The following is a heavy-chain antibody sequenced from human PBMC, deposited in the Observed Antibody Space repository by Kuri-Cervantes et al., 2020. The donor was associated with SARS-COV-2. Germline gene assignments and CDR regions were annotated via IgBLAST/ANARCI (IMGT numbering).Heavy chain of an antibody. J-gene: IGHJ4*02. CDR2: INQDYSEK. D-gene: IGHD1-26*01. CDR3: ARESLSPSRGTVGATVDFDY. Sequence: GESLKISCEASGFTFSTYWTNWVRQAPGKGLEWVANINQDYSEKYYVDSVEGRFTISRDNAKNSVFLQMNSLRAEDTAVYYCARESLSPSRGTVGATVDFDYWGQGTLVTVSS. V-gene: IGHV3-7*01. CDR1: GFTFSTYW.